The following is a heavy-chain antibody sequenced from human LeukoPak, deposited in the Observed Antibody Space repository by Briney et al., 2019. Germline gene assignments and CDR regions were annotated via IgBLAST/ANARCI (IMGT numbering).Heavy chain of an antibody. J-gene: IGHJ4*02. Sequence: PSETLSLTCTVSGGSISSGGYYWSWLRQHPGKGLEWIGYIFYSGSTYYNPSLKSRVIISVDTSKNQFSLKLSSVTAADTAVYYCAREGSSWPYLDYWGQGTLVTVSS. CDR2: IFYSGST. CDR3: AREGSSWPYLDY. D-gene: IGHD6-13*01. V-gene: IGHV4-31*03. CDR1: GGSISSGGYY.